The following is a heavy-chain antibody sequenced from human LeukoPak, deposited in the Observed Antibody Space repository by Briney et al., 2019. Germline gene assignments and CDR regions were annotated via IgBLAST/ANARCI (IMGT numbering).Heavy chain of an antibody. CDR2: IYHSGST. D-gene: IGHD3-22*01. Sequence: SETLSLTCAVSGGSISSGGYSWSWTRQPPGKGLEWIGYIYHSGSTYYNPSLKSRVTISVDTSKNQFSLRLSSVTAADTAVYFCARGLMYSDSSGFYYSLGSSNWFDPWGQGTLVTVSS. CDR1: GGSISSGGYS. V-gene: IGHV4-30-2*01. CDR3: ARGLMYSDSSGFYYSLGSSNWFDP. J-gene: IGHJ5*02.